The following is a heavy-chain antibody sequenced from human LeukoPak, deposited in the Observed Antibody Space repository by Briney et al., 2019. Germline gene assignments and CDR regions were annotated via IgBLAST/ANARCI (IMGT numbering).Heavy chain of an antibody. D-gene: IGHD3-9*01. CDR3: ARRYDIYYYMDV. V-gene: IGHV4-38-2*02. J-gene: IGHJ6*03. Sequence: PSETLSLTCTVSGYSISSGYYWGWIRQPPGKGLEWIGSIYYSGSTYYNPSLKSRVTISVDTSKSQFSLKLSSVTAADTAVYYCARRYDIYYYMDVWGKGTTVTISS. CDR1: GYSISSGYY. CDR2: IYYSGST.